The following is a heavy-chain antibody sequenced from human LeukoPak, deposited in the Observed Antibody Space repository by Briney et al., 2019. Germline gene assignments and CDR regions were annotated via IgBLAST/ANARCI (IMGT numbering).Heavy chain of an antibody. V-gene: IGHV1-46*01. CDR3: ARDGTPEYDHIWGKPQLY. J-gene: IGHJ4*02. CDR1: GYTFTRYY. CDR2: INPSGGST. D-gene: IGHD3-16*01. Sequence: ASVKVSCKASGYTFTRYYLHWVRQAPGQGLEWMGIINPSGGSTRYAQKFQGRVTMTRDTSTSTVYMELKSLRSEDTAIYYCARDGTPEYDHIWGKPQLYLGQGTLVIVSS.